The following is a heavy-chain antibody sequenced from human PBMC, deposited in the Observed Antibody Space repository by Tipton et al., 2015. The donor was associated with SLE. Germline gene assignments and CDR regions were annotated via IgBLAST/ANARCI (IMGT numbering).Heavy chain of an antibody. V-gene: IGHV4-4*07. CDR1: GDSINYFY. Sequence: TLSLTCTVSGDSINYFYWSWIRQPAGKGLEWIGRIYTSGYTDYNPSLKSRVTMSVDTSKSQFSLKLTSVTAADTAVYYCARGGTWGFDGWGQGTRVTASS. CDR3: ARGGTWGFDG. D-gene: IGHD7-27*01. J-gene: IGHJ4*02. CDR2: IYTSGYT.